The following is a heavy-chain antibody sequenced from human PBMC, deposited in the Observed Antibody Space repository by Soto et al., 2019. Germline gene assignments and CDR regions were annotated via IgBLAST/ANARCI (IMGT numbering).Heavy chain of an antibody. V-gene: IGHV4-59*01. Sequence: SETLSLTCTVSGGSISSYYWSWIRQPPGKGLEWIGYIYHSGSTSYNPSFKSRLTISIDTSKNQFSLKLSSVTAADTAVYSCARGLPYESGPESNWFDPWGQGTLVTVSS. CDR3: ARGLPYESGPESNWFDP. J-gene: IGHJ5*02. CDR2: IYHSGST. D-gene: IGHD3-10*01. CDR1: GGSISSYY.